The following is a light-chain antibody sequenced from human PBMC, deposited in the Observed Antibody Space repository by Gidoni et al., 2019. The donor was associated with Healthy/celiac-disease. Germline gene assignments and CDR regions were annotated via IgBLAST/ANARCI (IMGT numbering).Light chain of an antibody. J-gene: IGKJ2*01. Sequence: DIVMTQSPLSLPVPPGEPASISCRSSQSLLHSNGYIYLDWYLQKSGQSPQLLIYLGSNRASGVPDRFSGSGSGTDFTLKISRVEAEDVGVYYCMQALQTPRTFGQGTKLEIK. V-gene: IGKV2-28*01. CDR1: QSLLHSNGYIY. CDR2: LGS. CDR3: MQALQTPRT.